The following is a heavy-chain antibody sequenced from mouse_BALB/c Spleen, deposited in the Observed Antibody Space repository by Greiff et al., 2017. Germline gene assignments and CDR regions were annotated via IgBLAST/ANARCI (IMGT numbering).Heavy chain of an antibody. D-gene: IGHD2-4*01. CDR1: GFTFSSYA. V-gene: IGHV5-6-5*01. Sequence: EVKLVESGGGLVKPGGSLKLSCAASGFTFSSYAMSWVRQTPEKRLEWVASISSGGSTYYPDSVKGRFTISRDNARNILYLQMSSLRSEDTAMYYCARGRGDYAFAYWGQGTLVTVSA. CDR2: ISSGGST. J-gene: IGHJ3*01. CDR3: ARGRGDYAFAY.